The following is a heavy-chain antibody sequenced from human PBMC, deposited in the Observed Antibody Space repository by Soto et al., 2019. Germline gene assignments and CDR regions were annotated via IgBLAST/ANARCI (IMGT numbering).Heavy chain of an antibody. CDR2: ISSSSSYI. CDR3: ARESSGPDDAFDI. Sequence: GSLRLSCAASGFTFSSYSMNWVRQAPGKGLEWVSSISSSSSYIYYADSVKGRFTISRDNAKNSLYLQMNSLRAEDTAVYCCARESSGPDDAFDIWGQGTMVTVSS. V-gene: IGHV3-21*01. J-gene: IGHJ3*02. CDR1: GFTFSSYS. D-gene: IGHD6-25*01.